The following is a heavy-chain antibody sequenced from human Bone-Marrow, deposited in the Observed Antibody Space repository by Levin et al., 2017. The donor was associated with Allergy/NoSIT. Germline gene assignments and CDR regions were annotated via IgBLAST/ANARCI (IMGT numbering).Heavy chain of an antibody. V-gene: IGHV3-66*01. D-gene: IGHD2-2*02. Sequence: GGSLRLSCAASGFTVSSNYMSWVRQAPGKGLEWVSVIYSGGSTYYADSVKGRFTISRDNSKNTLYLQMNSLRAEDTAVYYCARDGGGYCSSTSCYTAADYWGQGTLVTVSS. CDR2: IYSGGST. CDR3: ARDGGGYCSSTSCYTAADY. CDR1: GFTVSSNY. J-gene: IGHJ4*02.